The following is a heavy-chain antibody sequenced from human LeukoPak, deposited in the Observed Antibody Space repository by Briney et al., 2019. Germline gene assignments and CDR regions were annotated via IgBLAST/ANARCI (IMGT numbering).Heavy chain of an antibody. J-gene: IGHJ4*02. CDR2: IYYSGST. CDR3: ARLAHLSVEMATIFDY. CDR1: GGSISSGDYY. V-gene: IGHV4-30-4*01. Sequence: PSETLSLTCTVSGGSISSGDYYWSWIRQPPGKGLEWIGYIYYSGSTYYNPSLKSRVTISVDTSKNQFSLKLSSVTAADTAVYYCARLAHLSVEMATIFDYWGQGTLVTVSS. D-gene: IGHD5-24*01.